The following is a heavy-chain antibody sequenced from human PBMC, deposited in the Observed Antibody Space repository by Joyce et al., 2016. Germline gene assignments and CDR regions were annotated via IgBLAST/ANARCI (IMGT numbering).Heavy chain of an antibody. CDR1: GYKFTSDG. D-gene: IGHD2-21*01. CDR3: ARDSKLSDTWYFDL. J-gene: IGHJ2*01. V-gene: IGHV1-3*04. CDR2: IATGNGET. Sequence: QVLLVQSGAEVKQPGASVKVSCKASGYKFTSDGIHWVRQAPGQGLEWRGWIATGNGETQYAQRLQGRATITKDTSAGTAYMELGSLTSEDTAVYYCARDSKLSDTWYFDLWGRGTLVSVSS.